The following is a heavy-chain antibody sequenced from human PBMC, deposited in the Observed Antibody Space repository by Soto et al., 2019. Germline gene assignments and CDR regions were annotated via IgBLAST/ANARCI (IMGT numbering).Heavy chain of an antibody. CDR1: GGSFSGYY. CDR2: INHSGST. D-gene: IGHD1-26*01. CDR3: ARDRRSGSYYQPLDY. J-gene: IGHJ4*02. V-gene: IGHV4-34*01. Sequence: SETLSLTYAVYGGSFSGYYWSWIRQPPGKGLEWIGEINHSGSTNYNPSLKSRVTISVDTSKNQFSLKLSSVTAADTAVYYCARDRRSGSYYQPLDYWGQGTLVTVSS.